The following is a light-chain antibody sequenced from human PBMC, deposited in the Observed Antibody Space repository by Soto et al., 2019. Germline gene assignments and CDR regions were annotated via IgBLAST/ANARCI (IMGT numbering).Light chain of an antibody. V-gene: IGLV1-51*01. Sequence: QSVLTQPPSVSAAPGQKVTISCSGSNSNIGSNYVSWYQQVPGTAPKRLIYDNNKRPSGTPDRFSASRSGTSATLGITGLQTGDEADYYCGTWDSSLNVGVFGGGTKLTVL. CDR2: DNN. J-gene: IGLJ3*02. CDR1: NSNIGSNY. CDR3: GTWDSSLNVGV.